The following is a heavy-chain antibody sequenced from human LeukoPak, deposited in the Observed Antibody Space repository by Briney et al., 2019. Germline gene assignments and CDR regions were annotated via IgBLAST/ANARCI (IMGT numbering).Heavy chain of an antibody. CDR1: GGSFSGYY. CDR2: INHSGST. J-gene: IGHJ4*02. Sequence: SETLSLTCAVSGGSFSGYYWSWIRQPPGKGLEWIGEINHSGSTNYNPSLKSRVTISVDTSKNQFSLKLSSVTAADTAVYYCVRGGIIWLTDYWGQGTLVTVSS. D-gene: IGHD5-18*01. CDR3: VRGGIIWLTDY. V-gene: IGHV4-34*01.